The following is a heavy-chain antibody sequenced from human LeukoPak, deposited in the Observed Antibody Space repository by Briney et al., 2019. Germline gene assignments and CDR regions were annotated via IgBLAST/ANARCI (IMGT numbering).Heavy chain of an antibody. CDR3: ARRRILLWFGELLEPDAFDI. D-gene: IGHD3-10*01. Sequence: PGGSLRLSCATSGFSFTDYPMNWVRQAPGKGLEWVSYLTGIGNTIDYAGSVKGRFTISRDNAKNSLYLQMNSLRAEDTAVYYCARRRILLWFGELLEPDAFDIWGQGTMVTVSS. J-gene: IGHJ3*02. CDR2: LTGIGNTI. CDR1: GFSFTDYP. V-gene: IGHV3-48*04.